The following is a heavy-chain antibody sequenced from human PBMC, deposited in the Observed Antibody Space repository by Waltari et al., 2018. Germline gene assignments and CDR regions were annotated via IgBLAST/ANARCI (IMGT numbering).Heavy chain of an antibody. CDR1: GGSISSGDYY. Sequence: QVQLQESGPGLVKPSQTLSLTCTVSGGSISSGDYYWSWIRQPPGKGLEWIGYIYYSGSTSYNPSLKSRVTISVDTSKNQFSLKLSSVTAADTAVYYCARTRRGYSSSPTGDYWGQGTLVTVSS. J-gene: IGHJ4*02. D-gene: IGHD6-6*01. CDR3: ARTRRGYSSSPTGDY. CDR2: IYYSGST. V-gene: IGHV4-30-4*08.